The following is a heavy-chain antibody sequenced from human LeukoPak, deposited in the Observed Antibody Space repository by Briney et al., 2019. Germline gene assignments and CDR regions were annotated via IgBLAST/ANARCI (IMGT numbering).Heavy chain of an antibody. J-gene: IGHJ4*02. D-gene: IGHD4-17*01. CDR1: GFTLSSNY. CDR3: ARDQYGDYFVY. Sequence: GGSLRLSCAASGFTLSSNYMSWVRQAPGKGLEWVSVIYSGGSTYYADSVKGRFTISRDNSKNTLYLQMNSLRAEDTAVYYCARDQYGDYFVYWGQGTLVTVSS. V-gene: IGHV3-66*02. CDR2: IYSGGST.